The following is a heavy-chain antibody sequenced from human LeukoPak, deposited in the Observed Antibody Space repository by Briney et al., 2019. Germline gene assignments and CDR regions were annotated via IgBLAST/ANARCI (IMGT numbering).Heavy chain of an antibody. CDR2: IYTGGST. V-gene: IGHV4-4*07. D-gene: IGHD3-9*01. Sequence: SETLSLTCTVSGGSISSYYWSWIRQPAGKGLEWIGRIYTGGSTNYNPSLKSRVTISVDTSKNQFSLKLSSVTAADTAVYYCAGELRYFDWLLFPPFDYWGQGTLVTVSS. CDR3: AGELRYFDWLLFPPFDY. J-gene: IGHJ4*02. CDR1: GGSISSYY.